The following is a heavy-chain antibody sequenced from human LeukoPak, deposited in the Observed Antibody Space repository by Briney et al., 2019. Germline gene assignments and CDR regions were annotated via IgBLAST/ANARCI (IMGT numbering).Heavy chain of an antibody. CDR2: ISSSSSYI. V-gene: IGHV3-21*01. J-gene: IGHJ4*02. CDR1: GFTFSSYS. D-gene: IGHD1-26*01. Sequence: GGSLRLSCAASGFTFSSYSMNWVRQAPGKGLEWVSSISSSSSYIYYADSVKGRFPISRDNSKNSLYLQMNSLRAEDTAVYYCARDEDGSWGSDYWGQGTLVTVSS. CDR3: ARDEDGSWGSDY.